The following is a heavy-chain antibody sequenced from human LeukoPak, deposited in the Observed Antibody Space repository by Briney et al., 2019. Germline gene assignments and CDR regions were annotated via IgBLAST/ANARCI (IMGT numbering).Heavy chain of an antibody. CDR2: INHSGST. V-gene: IGHV4-34*01. Sequence: PSETLSLTCAVYGGSFSGYYWSWIRQPPGKGLEWIGEINHSGSTNYNPSLKSRVTISVDTSKNQFSLKLSPVTAADTAVYSCARVSAMIVPGNDAFDIWGQGTMVTVSS. J-gene: IGHJ3*02. D-gene: IGHD3-22*01. CDR1: GGSFSGYY. CDR3: ARVSAMIVPGNDAFDI.